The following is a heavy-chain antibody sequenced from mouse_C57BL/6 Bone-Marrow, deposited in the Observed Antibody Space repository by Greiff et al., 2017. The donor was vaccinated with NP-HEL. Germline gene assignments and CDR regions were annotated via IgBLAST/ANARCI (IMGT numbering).Heavy chain of an antibody. J-gene: IGHJ3*01. V-gene: IGHV3-1*01. D-gene: IGHD1-1*01. CDR3: ARVYGSTFAY. Sequence: EVQLQESGPGMVKPSQSLSLTCTVTGYSITSGYDWHWIRHFPGNKLEWMGYISYSGSTNYNPSLKSRISITHDTSKNHFFLKLNSVTTEDTATYYCARVYGSTFAYWGQGTLVTVSA. CDR2: ISYSGST. CDR1: GYSITSGYD.